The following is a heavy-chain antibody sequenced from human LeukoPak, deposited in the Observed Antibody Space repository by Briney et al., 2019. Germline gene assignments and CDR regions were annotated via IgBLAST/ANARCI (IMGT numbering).Heavy chain of an antibody. V-gene: IGHV1-8*03. J-gene: IGHJ3*02. CDR2: MNPNSGNT. CDR3: ARGVPMADAFDI. CDR1: GYTFTSYD. Sequence: ASEKVSCKASGYTFTSYDINWVRQATGQGLEWMGWMNPNSGNTGYAQKFQGRVTITRNTSISTAYMELSSLRSEDTAVYYCARGVPMADAFDIWGQGTMVTVSS. D-gene: IGHD5-24*01.